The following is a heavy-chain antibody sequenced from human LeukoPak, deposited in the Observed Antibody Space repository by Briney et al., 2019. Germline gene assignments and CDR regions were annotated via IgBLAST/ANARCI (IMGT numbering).Heavy chain of an antibody. J-gene: IGHJ4*02. V-gene: IGHV4-59*08. CDR3: ARHEDDSSSWYSSYFDY. CDR1: CGSISSYY. Sequence: PSETLSLTCTVACGSISSYYWSWIRQPPGKGLEWNGYIYYSGSTNYNPSLKSRVTISVDTSKNQFSLKLSSVTAADTAVYYCARHEDDSSSWYSSYFDYWGQGTLVTVSS. CDR2: IYYSGST. D-gene: IGHD6-13*01.